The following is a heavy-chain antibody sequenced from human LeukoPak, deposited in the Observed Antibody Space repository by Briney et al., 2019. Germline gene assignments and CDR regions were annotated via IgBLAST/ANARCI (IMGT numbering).Heavy chain of an antibody. CDR2: ITGSGGDT. J-gene: IGHJ4*02. Sequence: PGGSLRLSCAASGFTFSSYTMNWVRQGPGKGLEWVSSITGSGGDTHYADSVKGRFTISRDNSKNTLYLQMNSLRAEDTAVYYCAKDGPDWESYFDYWGQGTLVTVSS. CDR1: GFTFSSYT. CDR3: AKDGPDWESYFDY. D-gene: IGHD3/OR15-3a*01. V-gene: IGHV3-23*01.